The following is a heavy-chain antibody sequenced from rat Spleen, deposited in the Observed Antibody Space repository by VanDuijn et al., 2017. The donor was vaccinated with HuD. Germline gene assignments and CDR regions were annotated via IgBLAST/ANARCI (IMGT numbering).Heavy chain of an antibody. V-gene: IGHV5-25*01. CDR1: RFTFRDYY. Sequence: EVQLVESGGGLVQPGRSMILSCAASRFTFRDYYMAWVRQAPTKGLEWVASITTGGGNTYYRDPVKGRFTISRDNAKSTLYLQMDSLRSEDTATYYCARQWLTGSHWFFDFWGPGTMVTVSS. J-gene: IGHJ1*01. CDR2: ITTGGGNT. D-gene: IGHD1-4*01. CDR3: ARQWLTGSHWFFDF.